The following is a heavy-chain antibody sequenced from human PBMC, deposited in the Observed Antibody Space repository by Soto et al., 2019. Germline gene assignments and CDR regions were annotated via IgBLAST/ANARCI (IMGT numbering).Heavy chain of an antibody. CDR2: INPSGGST. J-gene: IGHJ6*02. CDR3: ARGRGYSGYDRRLYGMDV. CDR1: GYTFTSYY. D-gene: IGHD5-12*01. V-gene: IGHV1-46*01. Sequence: ASVKVSCKASGYTFTSYYMHWVRQAPGQGLEWMGIINPSGGSTSYAQKFQGRVTMTRDTSTSTGYMELSSLRSEDTAVYYWARGRGYSGYDRRLYGMDVWGQGTTVTVSS.